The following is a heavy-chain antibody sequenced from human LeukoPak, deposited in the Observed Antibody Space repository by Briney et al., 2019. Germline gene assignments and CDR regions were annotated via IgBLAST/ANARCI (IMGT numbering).Heavy chain of an antibody. CDR2: IYYSGST. D-gene: IGHD6-19*01. Sequence: SETLSLTCTVSGGSISSYYWSWIRQPPGKGLEWTGYIYYSGSTNYNPSLKSRVTISVDTSKNQFSLKLSSVTAADTAVYYCARVRRTYSGSSQQWLVQSSTFDYWGQRTLVTVSS. J-gene: IGHJ4*02. V-gene: IGHV4-59*12. CDR3: ARVRRTYSGSSQQWLVQSSTFDY. CDR1: GGSISSYY.